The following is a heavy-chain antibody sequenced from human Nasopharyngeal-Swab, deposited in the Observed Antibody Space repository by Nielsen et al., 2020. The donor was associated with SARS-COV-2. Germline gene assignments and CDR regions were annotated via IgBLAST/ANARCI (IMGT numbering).Heavy chain of an antibody. J-gene: IGHJ4*02. CDR1: GGSISTGDFF. CDR3: ARVAVVVPAASLWGYFDY. V-gene: IGHV4-30-4*01. D-gene: IGHD2-2*01. CDR2: ISYSGNT. Sequence: SETLSLTCTVSGGSISTGDFFWSWIRQPPGKGLEWIGYISYSGNTYYNPSFKSRATISVDTSENQFSLKLSSLTAADTAVYYCARVAVVVPAASLWGYFDYWGQGTLVTVSS.